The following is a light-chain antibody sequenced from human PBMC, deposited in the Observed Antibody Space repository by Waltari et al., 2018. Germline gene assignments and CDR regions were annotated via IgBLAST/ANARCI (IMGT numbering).Light chain of an antibody. CDR1: QSVKNN. J-gene: IGKJ4*01. CDR3: QEYDSLPVT. Sequence: DIQMTQSPSTLSASVGDRITITCRTMQSVKNNLAWYQQKPGKAPKVLIHKASRLEGGVPSRFSGSGYGTQVTLTISSLQPDDFAPYSCQEYDSLPVTFGGGTRVEIK. CDR2: KAS. V-gene: IGKV1-5*03.